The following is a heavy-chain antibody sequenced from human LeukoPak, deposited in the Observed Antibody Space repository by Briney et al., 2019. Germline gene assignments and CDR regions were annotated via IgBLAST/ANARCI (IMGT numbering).Heavy chain of an antibody. J-gene: IGHJ4*02. CDR2: ISGGGGST. D-gene: IGHD3-22*01. CDR1: GFTFSSYA. V-gene: IGHV3-23*01. CDR3: AKGYDSSGYSGAPFDY. Sequence: GGSLRLSCAASGFTFSSYAMSWVRQAPGKGLEWVSAISGGGGSTYYADSVKGRFTISRDSSKNTLYLQMNSLRAEDTAVYYCAKGYDSSGYSGAPFDYWGQGTLVTVSS.